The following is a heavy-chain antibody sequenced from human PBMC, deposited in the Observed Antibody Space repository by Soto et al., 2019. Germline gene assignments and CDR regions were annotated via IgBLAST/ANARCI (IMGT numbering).Heavy chain of an antibody. Sequence: GGSLRLSCAASGFTFSSYWMSWVRQAPGKGLEWVANIKQDGSEKYYVDSVKGRFTISRDNAKNSLYLQMNSLRAEDTAVYYCARPNLNVAATGLFDYWGQGTLVTVSS. CDR1: GFTFSSYW. D-gene: IGHD6-19*01. V-gene: IGHV3-7*01. CDR3: ARPNLNVAATGLFDY. CDR2: IKQDGSEK. J-gene: IGHJ4*02.